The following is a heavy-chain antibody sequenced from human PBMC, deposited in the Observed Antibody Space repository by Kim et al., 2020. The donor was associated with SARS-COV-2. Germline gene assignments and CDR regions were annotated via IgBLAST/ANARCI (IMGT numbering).Heavy chain of an antibody. Sequence: SETLSLTCTVSGYSINSGYYWGWIRQPPGRGLEWIGSNYHSGTTYYNPSLKSRVTISVDTSKNQFSLKLRSVTAADTAVYYCARGQAVDYWGQGTLVTVSS. V-gene: IGHV4-38-2*02. CDR2: NYHSGTT. CDR1: GYSINSGYY. CDR3: ARGQAVDY. J-gene: IGHJ4*02.